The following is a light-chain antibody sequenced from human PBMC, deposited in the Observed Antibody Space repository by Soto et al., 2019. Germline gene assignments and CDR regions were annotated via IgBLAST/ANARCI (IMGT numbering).Light chain of an antibody. CDR1: NVGSKN. CDR2: YDS. V-gene: IGLV3-21*04. J-gene: IGLJ2*01. Sequence: SYELTQPPSVSVAPGKTARITCGGDNVGSKNVHWYQQKPGQAPVVLIYYDSDRPSGIPERFSGSNSGNTAILTISSVEAGDEADYYCQVWDGSSDHVLFGGGTKVTVL. CDR3: QVWDGSSDHVL.